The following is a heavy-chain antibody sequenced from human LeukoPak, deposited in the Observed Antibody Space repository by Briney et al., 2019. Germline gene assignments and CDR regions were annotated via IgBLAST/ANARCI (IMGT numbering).Heavy chain of an antibody. CDR2: ISYDGSNK. Sequence: GRSLRLSCAASGFTFSSYAMHWVRQAPGKGLEWVAVISYDGSNKYYADSVKGRFTISRDNSKNTLYLQMNSLRAEDTAVYYCASDMGDYYYYGMDVWGQGTTVTVSS. CDR1: GFTFSSYA. J-gene: IGHJ6*02. V-gene: IGHV3-30-3*01. CDR3: ASDMGDYYYYGMDV. D-gene: IGHD3-10*01.